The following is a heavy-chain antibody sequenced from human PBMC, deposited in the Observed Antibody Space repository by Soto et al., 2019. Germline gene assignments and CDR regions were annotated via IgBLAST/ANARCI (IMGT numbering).Heavy chain of an antibody. J-gene: IGHJ4*02. D-gene: IGHD4-17*01. V-gene: IGHV4-39*01. Sequence: SETLSLTCSVSGGSISISISYWAWIRQPPGKGLEWIGNIYYSGYTYYNPSLKSRVTISKDTSKNLFSLKLSSVTAADTAVYYCARHPTVTEHYFDYWGQGTLVTVSS. CDR2: IYYSGYT. CDR1: GGSISISISY. CDR3: ARHPTVTEHYFDY.